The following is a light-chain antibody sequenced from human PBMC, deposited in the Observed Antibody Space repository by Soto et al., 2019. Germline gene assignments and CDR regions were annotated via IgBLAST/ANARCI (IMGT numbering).Light chain of an antibody. CDR1: QTISSW. CDR2: KAS. Sequence: DIQMTQSPSTLSGSVGDRVTITCRASQTISSWLAWYQQKPGKAPKLLIYKASTLKSGVPSRFSGSGSGTEFTLTISSLQPDDFATYXXXXXXXXXEXFXQGTKVDIK. CDR3: XXXXXXXEX. J-gene: IGKJ1*01. V-gene: IGKV1-5*03.